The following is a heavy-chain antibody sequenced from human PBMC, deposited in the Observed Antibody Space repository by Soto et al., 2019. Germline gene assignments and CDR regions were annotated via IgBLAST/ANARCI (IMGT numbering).Heavy chain of an antibody. D-gene: IGHD3-10*01. CDR3: ARDRDDYGSGNYYNRIDF. Sequence: QVQLVQSGAEVKQPGSSVKVSCKASGGIFSTYAISWLRQAPGQGLEWVGGIIPLFGTPNYAQRFQGRVTITADESTSTAYMELSRLRSEDTAVYYCARDRDDYGSGNYYNRIDFWGQGTLVTVSS. J-gene: IGHJ4*02. CDR2: IIPLFGTP. V-gene: IGHV1-69*01. CDR1: GGIFSTYA.